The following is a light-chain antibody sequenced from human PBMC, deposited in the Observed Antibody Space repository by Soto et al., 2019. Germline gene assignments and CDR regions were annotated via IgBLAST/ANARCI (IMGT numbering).Light chain of an antibody. Sequence: LTQPASGYESPGHSITISYTGTSSDVGGYNYVSWYQHHPGKAPKLMIFDVSNRPSGVFNRFSGSKSGNTASLTISGLQPEDEADYYCSSYTTSNTRQIVFGTVTKVTVL. CDR1: SSDVGGYNY. CDR3: SSYTTSNTRQIV. J-gene: IGLJ1*01. V-gene: IGLV2-14*03. CDR2: DVS.